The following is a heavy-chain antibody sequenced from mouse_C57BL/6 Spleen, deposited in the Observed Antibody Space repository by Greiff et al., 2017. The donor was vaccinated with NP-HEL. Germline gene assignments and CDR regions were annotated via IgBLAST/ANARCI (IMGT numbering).Heavy chain of an antibody. D-gene: IGHD3-1*01. CDR1: GYTFTSYW. CDR3: ARGGLRFHFAY. V-gene: IGHV1-69*01. J-gene: IGHJ3*01. CDR2: IDPSDSYT. Sequence: QVQLQQSGAELVMPGASVKLSCKASGYTFTSYWMHWVKQRPGQGLEWIGEIDPSDSYTNYNQKFKGKSTLTVDKSSSTAYMQLSSLTSEDSAVYYCARGGLRFHFAYWGQGTLVTVSA.